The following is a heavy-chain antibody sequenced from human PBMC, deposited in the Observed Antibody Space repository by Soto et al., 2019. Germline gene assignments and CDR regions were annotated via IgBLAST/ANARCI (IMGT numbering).Heavy chain of an antibody. CDR1: GGSVSSCCNY. J-gene: IGHJ4*02. V-gene: IGHV4-39*01. CDR2: IHNSGST. D-gene: IGHD6-6*01. Sequence: QPQLQESGPGLVKPSETLSLTCTVSGGSVSSCCNYWGWVRQPPGKGLEWIGSIHNSGSTSYNPSLRSRVTISVDPPKNQFSLTLTSVTAADTAVYYCARGLSSPSATGIWGQGILVTVSS. CDR3: ARGLSSPSATGI.